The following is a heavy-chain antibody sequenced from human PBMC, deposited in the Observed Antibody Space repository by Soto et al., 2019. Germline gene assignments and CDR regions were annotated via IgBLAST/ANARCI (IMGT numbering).Heavy chain of an antibody. CDR1: GFTFGDSY. J-gene: IGHJ5*02. CDR2: ISPGSRYP. Sequence: AEGSLRVSCVGPGFTFGDSYMSWIRQAPGKGLEWLSYISPGSRYPAYADSVKGRFTISRDNAKRSLYLQMMSLTAEDTAIYYCVRGGGGGLFDPWGQGTMVTVSS. V-gene: IGHV3-11*06. CDR3: VRGGGGGLFDP. D-gene: IGHD2-15*01.